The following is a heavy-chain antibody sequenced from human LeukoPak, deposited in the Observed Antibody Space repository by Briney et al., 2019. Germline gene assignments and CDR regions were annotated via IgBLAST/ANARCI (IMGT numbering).Heavy chain of an antibody. J-gene: IGHJ4*02. V-gene: IGHV4-38-2*02. Sequence: SETLSLTCTVSGYSISSGYYWGWIRQPPGKGLEWIGNIYHSGSTYYNPSLKSRLTISVDTSKNQFSLKLSSVTAADTAVYYCARYDILTGYSDYWGQGTLVTVSS. D-gene: IGHD3-9*01. CDR1: GYSISSGYY. CDR2: IYHSGST. CDR3: ARYDILTGYSDY.